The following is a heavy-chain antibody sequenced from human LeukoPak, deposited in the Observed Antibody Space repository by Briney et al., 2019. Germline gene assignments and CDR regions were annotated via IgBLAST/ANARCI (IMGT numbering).Heavy chain of an antibody. J-gene: IGHJ4*02. CDR1: GFTFSSYA. Sequence: GGSLRLSCAASGFTFSSYAMSWVRQAPGKGLEWVSAISGSGGSTYYADSVKGRFTISRDNAKNSLYLQMNSLRAEDTAVYYCARAGYSSSWAYWGQGTLVTVSS. CDR2: ISGSGGST. CDR3: ARAGYSSSWAY. D-gene: IGHD6-13*01. V-gene: IGHV3-23*01.